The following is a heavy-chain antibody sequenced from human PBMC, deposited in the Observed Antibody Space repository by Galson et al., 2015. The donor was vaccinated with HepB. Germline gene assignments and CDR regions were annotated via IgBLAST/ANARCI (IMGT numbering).Heavy chain of an antibody. CDR2: MSISGGT. V-gene: IGHV3-23*01. D-gene: IGHD3-10*01. CDR3: AKERDGSVNPDY. J-gene: IGHJ4*02. Sequence: SLRLSCAASGFTLSSYAVNWVRQAPGKGLEWVSSMSISGGTYYADSVKGRFTISRDIFKNTLYLQMDSLRPEDTAVYYCAKERDGSVNPDYWGQGTLVTVSS. CDR1: GFTLSSYA.